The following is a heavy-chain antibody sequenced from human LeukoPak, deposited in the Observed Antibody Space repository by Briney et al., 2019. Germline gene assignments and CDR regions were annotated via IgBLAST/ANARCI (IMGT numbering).Heavy chain of an antibody. V-gene: IGHV3-30*18. J-gene: IGHJ5*02. CDR3: AKDHRRITIFGVSWFDP. CDR2: ISYDGSNK. D-gene: IGHD3-3*01. CDR1: GFTFSSYG. Sequence: PGRSLRLSCAASGFTFSSYGMHWVRQAPGKGLEWVAVISYDGSNKYYADSVKGRFTISRDNSKNTLYLQMNSLRAEDTAVYYSAKDHRRITIFGVSWFDPWGQGTLVTVSS.